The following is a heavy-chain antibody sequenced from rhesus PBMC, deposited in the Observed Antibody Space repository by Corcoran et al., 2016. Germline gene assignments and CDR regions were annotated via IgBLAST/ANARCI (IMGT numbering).Heavy chain of an antibody. Sequence: QVQLQQWGEGLVKPSETMSLTCAVYGGSIRDHYYWSWIRQAPGKGLEWSGNIEGKMATTNHIPPLRTVVTISKDTSKTPFSLRLNSLTAADTAVYYCSRECRENSYYEGYFDLWGPGTPITSSS. D-gene: IGHD4-23*01. CDR3: SRECRENSYYEGYFDL. CDR2: IEGKMATT. J-gene: IGHJ2*01. V-gene: IGHV4-73*01. CDR1: GGSIRDHYY.